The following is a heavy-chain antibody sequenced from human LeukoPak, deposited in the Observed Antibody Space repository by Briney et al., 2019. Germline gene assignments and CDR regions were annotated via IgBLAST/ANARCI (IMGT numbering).Heavy chain of an antibody. V-gene: IGHV3-23*01. J-gene: IGHJ4*02. CDR3: AKDVSRTFAAAGTLDY. CDR2: ISGSGGST. Sequence: GSLRLSCAASGFTFSSYAMRWVRQAPGKGLEWVSAISGSGGSTYYADSVKGRFTISRDNSKNTLYLQMNSLRAEDTAVYYCAKDVSRTFAAAGTLDYWGQGTLVTVSS. D-gene: IGHD6-13*01. CDR1: GFTFSSYA.